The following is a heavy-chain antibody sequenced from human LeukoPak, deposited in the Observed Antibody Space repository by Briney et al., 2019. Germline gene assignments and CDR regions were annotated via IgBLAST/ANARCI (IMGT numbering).Heavy chain of an antibody. V-gene: IGHV1-18*01. J-gene: IGHJ4*02. D-gene: IGHD4-17*01. CDR2: MNPNSGNT. Sequence: ASVKVSRKASGYTFTSYDINWVRQATGQGLEWMGWMNPNSGNTNYAQKLQGRVTMTTDTSTSIAYMELRSLRSDDTAVYYCAREGYGDYGRPYYFGYWGQGTLVTVSS. CDR3: AREGYGDYGRPYYFGY. CDR1: GYTFTSYD.